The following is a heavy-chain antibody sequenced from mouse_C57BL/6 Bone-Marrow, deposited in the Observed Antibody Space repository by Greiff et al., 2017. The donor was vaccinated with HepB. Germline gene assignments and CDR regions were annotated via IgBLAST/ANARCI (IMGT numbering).Heavy chain of an antibody. D-gene: IGHD2-3*01. Sequence: DVMLVESGGGLVQPGGSLKLSCAASGFTFSDYYMYWVRQTPEKRLEWVAYISNGGGSTYYPDTVKGRFTISRDNAKNTLYLQMSRLKSEDTAMYYCARRARLLGGFAYWGKGTPVTVSA. V-gene: IGHV5-12*01. CDR2: ISNGGGST. J-gene: IGHJ3*01. CDR3: ARRARLLGGFAY. CDR1: GFTFSDYY.